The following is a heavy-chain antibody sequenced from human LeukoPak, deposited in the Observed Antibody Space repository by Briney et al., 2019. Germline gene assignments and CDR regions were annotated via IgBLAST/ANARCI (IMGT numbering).Heavy chain of an antibody. CDR1: GGTLSNTV. CDR3: VRGLTHQLVFDMDV. V-gene: IGHV1-69*04. CDR2: IIPVLVST. D-gene: IGHD1-1*01. Sequence: ASVKVSCKGSGGTLSNTVITWVRQAPGQGLEWMGRIIPVLVSTNYAPQFHARVTITADKSTNTAYMELSSLRSEDTAVYYCVRGLTHQLVFDMDVWGKGTTVTVSS. J-gene: IGHJ6*03.